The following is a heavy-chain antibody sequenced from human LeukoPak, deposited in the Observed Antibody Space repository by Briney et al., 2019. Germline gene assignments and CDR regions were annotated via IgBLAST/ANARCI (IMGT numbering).Heavy chain of an antibody. CDR2: IYYSGST. D-gene: IGHD3-22*01. Sequence: NPSETLSLTCTVSGGSISSYYWSWIRQPPGKGLEWIGYIYYSGSTNYNPSLKSRVTISVDTSKNQFSLKLSSVTAADTAVYYCARVDYYDSSGYYRWFDPWGQGTLVTVSS. J-gene: IGHJ5*02. V-gene: IGHV4-59*01. CDR1: GGSISSYY. CDR3: ARVDYYDSSGYYRWFDP.